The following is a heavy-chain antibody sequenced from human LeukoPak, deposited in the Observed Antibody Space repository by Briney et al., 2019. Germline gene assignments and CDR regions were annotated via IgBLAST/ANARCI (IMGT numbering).Heavy chain of an antibody. D-gene: IGHD3-22*01. CDR2: IIPILGIA. CDR3: ARDENYYDSSGYYTPWSC. CDR1: GGTFTSYA. J-gene: IGHJ4*02. V-gene: IGHV1-69*04. Sequence: ASVKVSCKASGGTFTSYAISWVRQAPGQGLEWMGRIIPILGIANYAQKFQGRVTITADKSTSTAYMGLSSLRSGDTAVYYCARDENYYDSSGYYTPWSCWGQGTLVTVSS.